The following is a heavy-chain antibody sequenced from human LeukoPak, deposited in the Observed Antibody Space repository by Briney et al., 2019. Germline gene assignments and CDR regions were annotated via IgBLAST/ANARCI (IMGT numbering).Heavy chain of an antibody. CDR3: GRAYYYDSSGYLYYFDY. V-gene: IGHV5-51*01. D-gene: IGHD3-22*01. J-gene: IGHJ4*02. CDR2: IYPGDSDT. CDR1: GYSFTSYW. Sequence: GESLKISCKGSGYSFTSYWIGWVRQMPGKGLEWMGIIYPGDSDTRYSPSFQGQVTISADKSISTAFLQWSSLKASDTAMYYCGRAYYYDSSGYLYYFDYWGQGTLVTVSS.